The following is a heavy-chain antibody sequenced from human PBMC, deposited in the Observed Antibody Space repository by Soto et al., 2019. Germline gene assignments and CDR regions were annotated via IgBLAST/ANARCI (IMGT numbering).Heavy chain of an antibody. V-gene: IGHV4-39*01. CDR1: GGSISSSSYY. CDR3: ATFLPVWGSYLFDY. J-gene: IGHJ4*02. D-gene: IGHD3-16*02. CDR2: IYYSGST. Sequence: PSETLSLTCTVSGGSISSSSYYWGWIRQPPGKGLEWIGSIYYSGSTYYNPSLKSRVTISVDTSKNQFSLKLSSVTAADTAVYYCATFLPVWGSYLFDYWGQEPLVTSPS.